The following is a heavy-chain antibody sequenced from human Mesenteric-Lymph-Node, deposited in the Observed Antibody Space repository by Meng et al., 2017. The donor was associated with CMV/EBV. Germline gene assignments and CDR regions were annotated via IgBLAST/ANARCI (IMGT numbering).Heavy chain of an antibody. J-gene: IGHJ2*01. D-gene: IGHD2-2*01. Sequence: SFPGTSFGWARQMPRKGLEWMGIIYPGSSDTKYSPSFQGQVTISADKSIRTAYLQWSSLKASDTAMYYFARHVNIVVVPAKLNKNWYFDLWGRGTLVTVS. CDR1: SFPGTS. V-gene: IGHV5-51*01. CDR3: ARHVNIVVVPAKLNKNWYFDL. CDR2: IYPGSSDT.